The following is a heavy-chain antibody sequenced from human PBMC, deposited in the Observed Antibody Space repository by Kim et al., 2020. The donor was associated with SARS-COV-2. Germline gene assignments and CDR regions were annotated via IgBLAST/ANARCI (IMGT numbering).Heavy chain of an antibody. Sequence: SETLSLTCTVSNGSTSSYYWSWIRQPPGKGLEWIGYIYYSGSTNFNPSLKSRVSMSIDTSKNQFSLNLSSVTAADTALYYCARHSYYYDHFFDYWGPGALVTVSS. J-gene: IGHJ4*02. D-gene: IGHD3-22*01. V-gene: IGHV4-59*08. CDR2: IYYSGST. CDR1: NGSTSSYY. CDR3: ARHSYYYDHFFDY.